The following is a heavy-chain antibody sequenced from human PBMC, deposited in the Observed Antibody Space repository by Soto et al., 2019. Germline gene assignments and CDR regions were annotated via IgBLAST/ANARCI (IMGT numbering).Heavy chain of an antibody. CDR2: ISGGGGGT. J-gene: IGHJ3*02. Sequence: GGSLRLSCAASGFPFTSYTMSWVRQAPGKGLEWVSAISGGGGGTYYADSVKGRFTISGDNSKNTLYLQMNSLRAEDTAVYYRAKDLGDYYDSSGSLGDAFDIWGQGTMVTVS. D-gene: IGHD3-22*01. CDR3: AKDLGDYYDSSGSLGDAFDI. CDR1: GFPFTSYT. V-gene: IGHV3-23*01.